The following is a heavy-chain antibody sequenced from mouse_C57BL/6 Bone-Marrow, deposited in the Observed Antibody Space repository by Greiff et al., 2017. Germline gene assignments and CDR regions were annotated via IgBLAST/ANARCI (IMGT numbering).Heavy chain of an antibody. J-gene: IGHJ2*01. V-gene: IGHV1-19*01. CDR3: AREYSGPFDY. D-gene: IGHD5-2*01. CDR1: GYTFTDYY. Sequence: VQLQQSGPVLVKPGASVKMSCKASGYTFTDYYMNWVKQSHGKSLEWIGVIIPYNGGTSYNQKFKGKATLTVDKSSSTAYMALNSLTSEDSAVYYCAREYSGPFDYWGQGTTLTVSS. CDR2: IIPYNGGT.